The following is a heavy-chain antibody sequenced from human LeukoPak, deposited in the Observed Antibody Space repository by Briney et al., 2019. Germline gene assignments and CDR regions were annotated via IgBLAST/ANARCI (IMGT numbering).Heavy chain of an antibody. V-gene: IGHV3-9*01. CDR1: GFTFDDYA. CDR2: ISWNSGSI. Sequence: PGRSLRLSCAASGFTFDDYAMHWVRQAPGKGLEWVSGISWNSGSIGYADSVKGRFTISRDNAKNSLYLQMNSLRAEDTALYYCAKDRDGYYDSSGYPDYWGQGTLVTVSS. CDR3: AKDRDGYYDSSGYPDY. J-gene: IGHJ4*02. D-gene: IGHD3-22*01.